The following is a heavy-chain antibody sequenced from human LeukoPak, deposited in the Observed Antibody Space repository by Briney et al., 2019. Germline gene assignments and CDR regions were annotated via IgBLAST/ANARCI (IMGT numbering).Heavy chain of an antibody. CDR3: ARVQTTRFGEVLVIVPNWFDP. D-gene: IGHD3-10*01. J-gene: IGHJ5*02. Sequence: ASMKVSCKASGYIFSSYGISWVRQAPGQGLEWMGWISAYNGDTNYAQKLQGRVTMTTNTSTSTAYMELRSLRSDDTAVYYCARVQTTRFGEVLVIVPNWFDPWGQGTLATVSS. CDR1: GYIFSSYG. CDR2: ISAYNGDT. V-gene: IGHV1-18*01.